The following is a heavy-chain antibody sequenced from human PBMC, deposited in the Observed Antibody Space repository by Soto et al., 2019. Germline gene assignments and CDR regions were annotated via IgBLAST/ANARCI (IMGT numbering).Heavy chain of an antibody. D-gene: IGHD1-26*01. V-gene: IGHV4-61*01. Sequence: SETLSLTCTFSGCSVSSGSYYWSWIRQPPGKGLEWIGYIYYSGSTNYNPSLKSRVTISVDTSKNQFSLKLSSVTAADTAVYYCARVSAVGATHFDYWGQGTLVTVSS. CDR2: IYYSGST. J-gene: IGHJ4*02. CDR1: GCSVSSGSYY. CDR3: ARVSAVGATHFDY.